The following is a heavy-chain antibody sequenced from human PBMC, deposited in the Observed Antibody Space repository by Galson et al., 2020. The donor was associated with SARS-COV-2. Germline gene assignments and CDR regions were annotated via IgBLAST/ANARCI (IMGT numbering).Heavy chain of an antibody. CDR3: ARVGSGSYLYTLDY. CDR2: ISYDGSNK. J-gene: IGHJ4*02. V-gene: IGHV3-30*04. Sequence: GGSLRLSCAASGLTFSSYAMHWVRQAPGKGLEWVAVISYDGSNKYYADSVKGRFTISRDNSKNTLYLQMNSLRAEDTAVYYCARVGSGSYLYTLDYWGQGTLVTVSS. D-gene: IGHD1-26*01. CDR1: GLTFSSYA.